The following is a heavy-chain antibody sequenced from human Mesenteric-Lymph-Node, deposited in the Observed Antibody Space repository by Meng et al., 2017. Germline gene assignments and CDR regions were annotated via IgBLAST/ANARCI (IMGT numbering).Heavy chain of an antibody. J-gene: IGHJ4*02. V-gene: IGHV3-49*04. Sequence: GESLKISCTASGFTFGDYAMSWVRQAPGKGLEWVGFIRCKAYGGTTEYAASVKGRFTISRDDSKSIAYLQMNNLKTEDTAVYYCISRAIAAAGIDYWGQGTLVTVSS. D-gene: IGHD6-13*01. CDR2: IRCKAYGGTT. CDR3: ISRAIAAAGIDY. CDR1: GFTFGDYA.